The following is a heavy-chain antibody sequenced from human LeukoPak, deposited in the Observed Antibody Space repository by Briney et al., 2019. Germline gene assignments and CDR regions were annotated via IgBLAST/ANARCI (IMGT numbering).Heavy chain of an antibody. J-gene: IGHJ4*02. CDR3: ARSSGIVATAEY. Sequence: GGSLRLSCAASGFTFSSYSMNWVRQAPGKGLEWVSSISSSSSYIYYADSVKGRFTISRDNAKNSLYLQMNSLRAEDTAVYYCARSSGIVATAEYWGQGTPVTVSS. CDR1: GFTFSSYS. D-gene: IGHD5-12*01. V-gene: IGHV3-21*01. CDR2: ISSSSSYI.